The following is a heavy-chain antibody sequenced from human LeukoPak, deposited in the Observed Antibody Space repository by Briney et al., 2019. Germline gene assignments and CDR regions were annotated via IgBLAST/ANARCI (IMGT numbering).Heavy chain of an antibody. Sequence: GGSLRLSCAASGFTFSSYSMNWVRQAPGKGLEWVSSISSSSSYIYYADSVKGRFTISRGNAKNSLYLQMNSLRAEDTAVYYCARDWNWNYDAFDIWGQGTMVTVSS. J-gene: IGHJ3*02. CDR3: ARDWNWNYDAFDI. CDR1: GFTFSSYS. V-gene: IGHV3-21*01. D-gene: IGHD1-7*01. CDR2: ISSSSSYI.